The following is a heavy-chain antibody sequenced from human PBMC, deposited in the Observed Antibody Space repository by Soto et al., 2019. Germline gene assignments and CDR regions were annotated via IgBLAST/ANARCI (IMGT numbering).Heavy chain of an antibody. V-gene: IGHV3-23*01. J-gene: IGHJ4*02. CDR2: ISGDGGTI. CDR1: GFTFGSYA. Sequence: EVQLLESGGGLVQPGGSLRLSCAASGFTFGSYAMSWVRQTPGKGLEWDSAISGDGGTIYYADSVKGRFTISRDNSKNTLYLQMDSLRAEDTAVYYCAKGYSSSSRFDYWGQGTLVTVSS. CDR3: AKGYSSSSRFDY. D-gene: IGHD6-6*01.